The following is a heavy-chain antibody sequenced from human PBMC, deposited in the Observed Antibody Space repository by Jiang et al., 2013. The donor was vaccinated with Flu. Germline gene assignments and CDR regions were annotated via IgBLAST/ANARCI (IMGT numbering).Heavy chain of an antibody. Sequence: PGLVKPSQTLSLTCTVSGGSISSGDYYWSWIRQPPGKGLEWIGHIYYSGSSYYNPSLKSRVTISVDTSKNQFSLKLNSVTAADTAVYFCAVGGYYYGMHVWGQGTMVTVSS. D-gene: IGHD3-10*01. CDR3: AVGGYYYGMHV. J-gene: IGHJ6*02. V-gene: IGHV4-30-4*01. CDR1: GGSISSGDYY. CDR2: IYYSGSS.